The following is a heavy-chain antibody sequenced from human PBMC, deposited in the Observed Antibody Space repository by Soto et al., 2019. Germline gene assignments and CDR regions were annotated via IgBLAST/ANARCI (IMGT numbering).Heavy chain of an antibody. CDR2: IYWNDDK. D-gene: IGHD5-12*01. CDR1: GFSLSTSGVG. V-gene: IGHV2-5*01. J-gene: IGHJ4*02. CDR3: AHTGVAFGYVPYYFDY. Sequence: SGPTLVNPTQTLTLTCTFSGFSLSTSGVGVGWIRQPPGKALEWLALIYWNDDKRYSPSLKSRLTITKDTSKNQVVLTMTNMDPVDTATYYCAHTGVAFGYVPYYFDYWGQGTLVTVSS.